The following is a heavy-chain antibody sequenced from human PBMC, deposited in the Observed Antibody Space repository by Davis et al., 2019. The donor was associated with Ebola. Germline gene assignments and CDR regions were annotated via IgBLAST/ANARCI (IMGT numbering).Heavy chain of an antibody. V-gene: IGHV3-7*03. CDR2: IKPDGSEK. Sequence: GESLKISCAASGFTFSDYWVTWVRQAPGKGLEWVANIKPDGSEKFYVDSVKGRFTVSRDNAENSLYLQMNNVSAEDTAVYYCARDLRCHDAYDIWGQGTMVTVSS. CDR3: ARDLRCHDAYDI. D-gene: IGHD4-17*01. CDR1: GFTFSDYW. J-gene: IGHJ3*02.